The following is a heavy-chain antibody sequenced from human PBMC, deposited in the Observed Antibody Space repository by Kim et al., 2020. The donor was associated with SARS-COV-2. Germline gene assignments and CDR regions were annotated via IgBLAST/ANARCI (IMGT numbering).Heavy chain of an antibody. Sequence: GGSLRLSCAASGFTFSSYAMHWVRQAPGKGLEWVAVISYDGSNKYYADSVKGRFTISRDNSKNTLYLQMNSLRAEDTAVYYCARDPEIAAALSVYFDYWG. CDR1: GFTFSSYA. D-gene: IGHD6-13*01. J-gene: IGHJ4*01. CDR2: ISYDGSNK. V-gene: IGHV3-30*04. CDR3: ARDPEIAAALSVYFDY.